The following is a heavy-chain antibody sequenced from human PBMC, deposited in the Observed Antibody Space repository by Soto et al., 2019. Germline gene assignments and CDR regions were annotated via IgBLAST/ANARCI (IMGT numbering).Heavy chain of an antibody. Sequence: GASVKVSCKTSGYTFIGYYIHWVRQVSGQGLEWVGWLNPNSGATTYAQNFQGRVTMTRDRSITTAYMELSGLRADDTAVYYCARDMVSTTGNFDFWGQGTPVTVSS. D-gene: IGHD2-8*01. V-gene: IGHV1-2*02. CDR3: ARDMVSTTGNFDF. CDR2: LNPNSGAT. CDR1: GYTFIGYY. J-gene: IGHJ4*02.